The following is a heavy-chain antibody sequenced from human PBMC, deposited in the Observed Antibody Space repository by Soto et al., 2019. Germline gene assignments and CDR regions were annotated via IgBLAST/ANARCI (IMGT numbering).Heavy chain of an antibody. D-gene: IGHD3-22*01. Sequence: SETLSLTCTVSGGSISSYYWSWIRQPPGKGLEWIGYIYYSGSTNYNPSLKSRVTISVDTSKNQFSLKLSSVTAADTAVYYCAREDSLANFDYGGQGTLVTVSS. J-gene: IGHJ4*02. CDR2: IYYSGST. CDR1: GGSISSYY. CDR3: AREDSLANFDY. V-gene: IGHV4-59*01.